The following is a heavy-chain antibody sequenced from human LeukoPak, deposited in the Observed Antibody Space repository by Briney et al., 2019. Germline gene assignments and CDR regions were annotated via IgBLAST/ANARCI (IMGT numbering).Heavy chain of an antibody. D-gene: IGHD1-26*01. CDR1: GGSISSGDYY. CDR3: ARVRGPDSGSYFRGFDY. V-gene: IGHV4-61*08. CDR2: IYYSGST. Sequence: SETLSLTCTVSGGSISSGDYYWSWIRQPPGKGLEWVGYIYYSGSTNYNPSLKSRVTISVDTSKNQFSLKLSSVTAADTAVYYCARVRGPDSGSYFRGFDYWGQGTLVTVSS. J-gene: IGHJ4*02.